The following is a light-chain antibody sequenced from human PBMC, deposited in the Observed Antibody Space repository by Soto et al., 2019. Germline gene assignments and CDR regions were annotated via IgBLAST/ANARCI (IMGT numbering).Light chain of an antibody. V-gene: IGKV3-20*01. CDR3: QQYGSLSWT. CDR1: QNVDTNY. CDR2: GAS. Sequence: EIVLTQSPGTLSLSPGERATLSCRASQNVDTNYLAWYQQKPGQAPRIIIFGASGRATGIPDRFSGSGSGTDFTLTISRLEAEDFAMYYCQQYGSLSWTFGQGTKVDIK. J-gene: IGKJ1*01.